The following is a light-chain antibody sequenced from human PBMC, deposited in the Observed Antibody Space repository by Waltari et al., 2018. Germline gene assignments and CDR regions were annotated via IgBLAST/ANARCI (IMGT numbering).Light chain of an antibody. V-gene: IGKV1-9*01. CDR2: TAS. CDR3: QHRHSYPIT. Sequence: DIQLTQSPSFLSASVGDRVTITCRSSQGISNYLAWYQQKPGKAPKLLIHTASTLQGGVPSRFSGSGSGTEFTLTISSLQPEDFATCYCQHRHSYPITFGQGTRLEIK. CDR1: QGISNY. J-gene: IGKJ5*01.